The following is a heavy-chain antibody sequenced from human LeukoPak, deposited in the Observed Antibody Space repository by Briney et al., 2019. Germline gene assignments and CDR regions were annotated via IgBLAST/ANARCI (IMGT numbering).Heavy chain of an antibody. CDR3: VSGSSTWLEY. CDR2: ISGSGGST. Sequence: SGGSLRLSCAASGFTFSSYAMSWVRQAPGKGLEWVSAISGSGGSTYYADSVKGRFTISRDNANNILYLEMNSLRAEDTALYYCVSGSSTWLEYWGQGTLVTVSS. CDR1: GFTFSSYA. V-gene: IGHV3-23*01. J-gene: IGHJ4*02. D-gene: IGHD1-26*01.